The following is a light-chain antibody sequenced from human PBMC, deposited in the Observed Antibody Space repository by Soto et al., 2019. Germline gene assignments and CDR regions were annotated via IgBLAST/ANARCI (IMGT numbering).Light chain of an antibody. CDR2: GNN. Sequence: QSVLTQPPSVSGAPGQRDTIPCTGSSSSIGAGYDVHWYQQLPGTAPKLLIYGNNNRPSGVPDRFSGSRSGTSASLAITGLQAEDEADYFCLSYDNSLSSPVLFGGGTKLTVL. J-gene: IGLJ2*01. V-gene: IGLV1-40*01. CDR1: SSSIGAGYD. CDR3: LSYDNSLSSPVL.